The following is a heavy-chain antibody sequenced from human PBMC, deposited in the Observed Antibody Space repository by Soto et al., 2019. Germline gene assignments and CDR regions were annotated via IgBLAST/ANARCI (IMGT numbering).Heavy chain of an antibody. CDR1: GAYMSNDYYY. CDR3: ARRYGGNFDY. D-gene: IGHD3-16*01. CDR2: MYHSGRT. Sequence: PSETLSLTCAVSGAYMSNDYYYWSWVRQKPGKDLEWIGHMYHSGRTNYNPSLKSRVTMSVDTSKNQFSLKLSSVTAADTAVYYCARRYGGNFDYWGQGTLVSVSS. V-gene: IGHV4-30-4*02. J-gene: IGHJ4*02.